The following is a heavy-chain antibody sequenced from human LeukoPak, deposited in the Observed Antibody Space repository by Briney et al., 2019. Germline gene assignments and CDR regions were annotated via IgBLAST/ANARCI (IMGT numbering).Heavy chain of an antibody. CDR2: IYYSGST. CDR1: GGSISSGGYY. V-gene: IGHV4-31*03. J-gene: IGHJ6*02. Sequence: SQTLSLTCTVSGGSISSGGYYWSWIRQHPGKGLEWIGYIYYSGSTYYNPSLKSRVTISVDTSKNQFSLKLSSVTAADTAVYYCARAGAMVRGVIIPDYYGMDVWGQGTTVTVSS. D-gene: IGHD3-10*01. CDR3: ARAGAMVRGVIIPDYYGMDV.